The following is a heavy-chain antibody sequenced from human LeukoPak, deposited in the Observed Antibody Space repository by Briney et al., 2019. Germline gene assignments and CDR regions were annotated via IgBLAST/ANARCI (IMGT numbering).Heavy chain of an antibody. CDR1: GYTFTGYY. D-gene: IGHD3-22*01. Sequence: GASVKVSCKASGYTFTGYYMHWVRQAPGQGLEWMGWINPNSGGTNYAQKFQGRVTITRDTSISTAYMELSRLRSDDTAVYYCAREGHYDSSGYPLFDYWGQGTLVTVSS. CDR3: AREGHYDSSGYPLFDY. CDR2: INPNSGGT. J-gene: IGHJ4*02. V-gene: IGHV1-2*02.